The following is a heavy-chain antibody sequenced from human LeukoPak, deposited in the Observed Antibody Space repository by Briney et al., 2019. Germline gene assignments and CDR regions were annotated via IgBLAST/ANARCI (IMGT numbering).Heavy chain of an antibody. CDR3: ARDQSWNYYGSGSYWSYYYGMDV. V-gene: IGHV4-34*01. D-gene: IGHD3-10*01. CDR1: GGSFSGYY. Sequence: SETLSLTCAVYGGSFSGYYWSWIRQPPGKGLEWIGEINHSGSTNYNPSLKSRVTISVDTSKNQFSLKLSSVTAADTAVYYCARDQSWNYYGSGSYWSYYYGMDVWGQGTTVTVSS. J-gene: IGHJ6*02. CDR2: INHSGST.